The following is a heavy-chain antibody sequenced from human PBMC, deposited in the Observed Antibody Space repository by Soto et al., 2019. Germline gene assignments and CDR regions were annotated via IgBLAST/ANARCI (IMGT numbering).Heavy chain of an antibody. J-gene: IGHJ5*02. D-gene: IGHD3-9*01. CDR1: GYTFTSYG. V-gene: IGHV1-18*01. CDR3: ALLELRYFDWLSPFDP. Sequence: GASVKVSCKASGYTFTSYGISWVRQAPGQGLEWMGWISAYNGNTNYAQKLQGRVTMTTDTSTSTAYMELRSLRSDDTAVYYCALLELRYFDWLSPFDPWGQGTLVTVSS. CDR2: ISAYNGNT.